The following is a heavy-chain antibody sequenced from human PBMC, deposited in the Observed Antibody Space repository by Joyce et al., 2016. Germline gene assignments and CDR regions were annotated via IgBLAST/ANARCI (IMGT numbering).Heavy chain of an antibody. CDR1: GDSFTTGGYA. CDR2: IYHSGNT. CDR3: ARAPRGPGYFDS. V-gene: IGHV4-30-2*01. D-gene: IGHD3-10*01. Sequence: QLLLQESGPGLVKTSQTLSLTCAVSGDSFTTGGYAWNWIRQPPGKGLEWIVDIYHSGNTHFTPSLQSRVTISVDRSKSQFSLKLSSVTAADTAVYYCARAPRGPGYFDSWGQGTLVTVSS. J-gene: IGHJ4*02.